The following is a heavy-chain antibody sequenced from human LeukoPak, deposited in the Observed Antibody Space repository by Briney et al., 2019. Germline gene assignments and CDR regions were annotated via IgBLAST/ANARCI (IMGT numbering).Heavy chain of an antibody. Sequence: PGGSLRLSCAASGVTVGNNYMNWVRQAPGKVLEWVSLIYSGGSTHYADSVKGRFTISRDNSKNTLYLQMNSLRVDDTAVYYCARDPPAVAANTYGWGQGTLVTVSS. J-gene: IGHJ4*02. CDR2: IYSGGST. V-gene: IGHV3-66*01. CDR1: GVTVGNNY. CDR3: ARDPPAVAANTYG. D-gene: IGHD6-6*01.